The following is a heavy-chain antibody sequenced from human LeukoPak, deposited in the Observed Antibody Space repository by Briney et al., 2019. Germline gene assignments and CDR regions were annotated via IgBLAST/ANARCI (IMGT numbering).Heavy chain of an antibody. CDR1: GFTFSSYW. D-gene: IGHD2-15*01. J-gene: IGHJ6*02. Sequence: GSLRLSCAASGFTFSSYWMGWVRQAPGKGLEWVANIMQDGSEKYYVDSVKGRFTISRDNAKNSLYLQMNSLRAEDTAVYYCARLGYPSGMDVWGQGTTVTVSS. CDR2: IMQDGSEK. CDR3: ARLGYPSGMDV. V-gene: IGHV3-7*05.